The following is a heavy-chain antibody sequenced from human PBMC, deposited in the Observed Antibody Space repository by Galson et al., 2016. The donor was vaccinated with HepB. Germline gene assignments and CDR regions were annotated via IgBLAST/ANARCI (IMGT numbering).Heavy chain of an antibody. CDR2: IDWDDDK. Sequence: PALVKPTQTLTLTCTFSGFSLSTSGMCVSWIRQPPGKALEWLALIDWDDDKYYSTSLKTRLTISKDTSKDQVVLTMTNMDPVDTATYYCARAKGIAATGGFDYWGQGTLVTVSS. CDR1: GFSLSTSGMC. J-gene: IGHJ4*02. D-gene: IGHD6-13*01. CDR3: ARAKGIAATGGFDY. V-gene: IGHV2-70*01.